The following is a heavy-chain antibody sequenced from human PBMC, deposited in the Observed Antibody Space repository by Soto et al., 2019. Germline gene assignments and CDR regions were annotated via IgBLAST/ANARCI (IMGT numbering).Heavy chain of an antibody. Sequence: QVQLVQSGAEVKEPGSAVKVSCKAPADSFSSYGISWVRQAPGQGLEWMGGIIPIFGTTNYAEKFQGRVTINADESTNTAYMELSSLRSEDTALYYCARVFPDGWVEPGVVRGYLDTWGRGTLVTVSS. D-gene: IGHD3-3*01. CDR2: IIPIFGTT. V-gene: IGHV1-69*01. J-gene: IGHJ4*02. CDR1: ADSFSSYG. CDR3: ARVFPDGWVEPGVVRGYLDT.